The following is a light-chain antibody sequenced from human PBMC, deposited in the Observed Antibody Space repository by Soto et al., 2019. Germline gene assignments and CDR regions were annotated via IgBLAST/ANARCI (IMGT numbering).Light chain of an antibody. J-gene: IGKJ4*01. CDR2: GAS. CDR3: QQYDHLPS. CDR1: QDINNF. V-gene: IGKV1-33*01. Sequence: DIQMTQSPSSLSASVGDRVTITCQASQDINNFLTWYQQKPGKAPKLLIYGASKLQAGVPSRFSGSGYGTDFSFTISSLQPEDTATYYCQQYDHLPSFGGGTKVEI.